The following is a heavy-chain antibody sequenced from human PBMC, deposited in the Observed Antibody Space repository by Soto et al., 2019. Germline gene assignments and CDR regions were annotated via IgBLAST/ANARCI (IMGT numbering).Heavy chain of an antibody. J-gene: IGHJ6*02. D-gene: IGHD6-25*01. V-gene: IGHV3-11*06. CDR2: ISSSSSYT. CDR3: ARNSSGVYGMDV. Sequence: GGSLRLSCAASGFTFSDYYMSWIRQAPGKGLEWVSYISSSSSYTNYADSVKGRFTISRDNAKNSLYLQMSSLRAEDTAVYYCARNSSGVYGMDVWGQGTTVTVSS. CDR1: GFTFSDYY.